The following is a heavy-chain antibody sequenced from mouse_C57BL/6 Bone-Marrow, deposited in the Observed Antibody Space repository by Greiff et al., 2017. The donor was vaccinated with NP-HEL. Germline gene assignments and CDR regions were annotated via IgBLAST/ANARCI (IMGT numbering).Heavy chain of an antibody. V-gene: IGHV14-4*01. J-gene: IGHJ2*01. Sequence: VQLQQSGAELVRPGASVKLSCTASGFNIKDDYMHWVKQRPEQGLEWIGWIDPENGDTEYASKFQGKATIPADTSSNTSYLQLSSLTSEDTAVYYCTLYDGYFDYWGQGTTLTVSS. CDR3: TLYDGYFDY. CDR1: GFNIKDDY. D-gene: IGHD2-3*01. CDR2: IDPENGDT.